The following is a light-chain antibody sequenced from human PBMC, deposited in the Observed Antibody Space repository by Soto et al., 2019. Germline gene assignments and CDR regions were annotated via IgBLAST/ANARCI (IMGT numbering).Light chain of an antibody. CDR3: QQTNTFPHT. CDR1: QGINTH. Sequence: DIQMTQSPSSVSASVGDRVTITCRASQGINTHLAWYQQKPGKAPNLLISAASNLQSGVPSRFSGSGSGTDFTLTISSLQPEDFTTYSCQQTNTFPHTFGQGTNLEIK. J-gene: IGKJ2*01. CDR2: AAS. V-gene: IGKV1-12*01.